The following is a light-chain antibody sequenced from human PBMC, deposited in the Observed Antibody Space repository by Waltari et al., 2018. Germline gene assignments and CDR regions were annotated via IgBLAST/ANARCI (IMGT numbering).Light chain of an antibody. Sequence: DIQLTQAPPSVSASVGDRVTVACRASQGISSWLTWYQQKPGEAPTLLIFAASTLETGVPSRFSGRGSGTEFNRTISSLPPEDLGTYHCQQAADFPLTFGAATKVGIK. V-gene: IGKV1-12*01. J-gene: IGKJ4*01. CDR1: QGISSW. CDR2: AAS. CDR3: QQAADFPLT.